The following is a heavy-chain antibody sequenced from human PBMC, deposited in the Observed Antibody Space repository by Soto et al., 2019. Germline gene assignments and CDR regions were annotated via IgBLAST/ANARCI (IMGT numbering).Heavy chain of an antibody. CDR3: ASWEMATTTYYFDY. V-gene: IGHV4-31*03. CDR1: GGSISSGGYY. J-gene: IGHJ4*02. D-gene: IGHD5-12*01. CDR2: IYYSGST. Sequence: SETLSLTCTVSGGSISSGGYYWSWIRQHPGKGLEWIGYIYYSGSTYYNPSLKSRVTISVDTFKNQFSLKLSSVTAADTAVYYCASWEMATTTYYFDYWGQGTLVTVSS.